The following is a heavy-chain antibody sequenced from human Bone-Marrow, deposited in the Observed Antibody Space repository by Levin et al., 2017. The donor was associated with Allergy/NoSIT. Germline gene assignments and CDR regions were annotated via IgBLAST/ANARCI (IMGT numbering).Heavy chain of an antibody. Sequence: PGGSLRLSCTVSGGSISSYYWSWIRQPAGKGLEWIGRIYTSGSTNYNPSLKSRVTMSVDTSKNHSSLQRSSVTAADRAVYYCARVGYYDSSGAFDIWGQGTMVTVSS. CDR2: IYTSGST. J-gene: IGHJ3*02. CDR3: ARVGYYDSSGAFDI. CDR1: GGSISSYY. D-gene: IGHD3-22*01. V-gene: IGHV4-4*07.